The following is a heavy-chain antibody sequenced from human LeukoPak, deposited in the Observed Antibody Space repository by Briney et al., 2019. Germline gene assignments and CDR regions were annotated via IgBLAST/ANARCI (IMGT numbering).Heavy chain of an antibody. D-gene: IGHD2-2*02. Sequence: ASVKVSCKASGYTFTSYGISWVRQAPGQGLEWMGWISAYNGNTNYAQKLQGRVTMTTDTSSSTAYMELRSLRSDDTAVYYCARVTHCSSTSCYTIWFDPWGQGTLVTVSS. CDR2: ISAYNGNT. J-gene: IGHJ5*02. CDR1: GYTFTSYG. V-gene: IGHV1-18*01. CDR3: ARVTHCSSTSCYTIWFDP.